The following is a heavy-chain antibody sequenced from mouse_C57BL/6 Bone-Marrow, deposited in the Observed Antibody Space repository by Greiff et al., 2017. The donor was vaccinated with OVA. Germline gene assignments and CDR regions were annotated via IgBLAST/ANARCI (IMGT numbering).Heavy chain of an antibody. J-gene: IGHJ4*01. Sequence: VKLQESGPGILQPSQTLSLTCSFSGFSLSTFGMGVGWIRQPSGKGLEWLAHIWWDDDKYYHPALKSRLTISKDTSKNQVFLKIANVDTADTATYYCARSYDYYAMDYWGQGTSVTVSS. CDR2: IWWDDDK. CDR3: ARSYDYYAMDY. D-gene: IGHD6-5*01. V-gene: IGHV8-8*01. CDR1: GFSLSTFGMG.